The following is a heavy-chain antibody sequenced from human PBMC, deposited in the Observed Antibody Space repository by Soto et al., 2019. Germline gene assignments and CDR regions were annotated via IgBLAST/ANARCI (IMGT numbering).Heavy chain of an antibody. D-gene: IGHD6-13*01. CDR1: GYTFTSYA. CDR2: INAGNGNT. CDR3: ARGFRGSSSWYAFDI. J-gene: IGHJ3*02. Sequence: ASVKVSCKASGYTFTSYAMHWVRQAPGQRLEWMGWINAGNGNTKYSQKFQGRVTITRDTSASTAYMELSSLRSEDTAVYYCARGFRGSSSWYAFDIWGQGTMVTVSS. V-gene: IGHV1-3*01.